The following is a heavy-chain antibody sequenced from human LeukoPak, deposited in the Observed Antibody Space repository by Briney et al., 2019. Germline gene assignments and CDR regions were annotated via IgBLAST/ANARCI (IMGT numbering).Heavy chain of an antibody. D-gene: IGHD6-13*01. Sequence: SETLSLTCTVSGGSISSGSYYWSWIRQPAGKGLELIGRIYTSGSTNYNPSLKSRVTISVDTSKNQFSLKLSSVTAADTAVYYCARGDPGIAAAGSEDNWFDPWGQGTLVTVSS. CDR3: ARGDPGIAAAGSEDNWFDP. V-gene: IGHV4-61*02. CDR2: IYTSGST. J-gene: IGHJ5*02. CDR1: GGSISSGSYY.